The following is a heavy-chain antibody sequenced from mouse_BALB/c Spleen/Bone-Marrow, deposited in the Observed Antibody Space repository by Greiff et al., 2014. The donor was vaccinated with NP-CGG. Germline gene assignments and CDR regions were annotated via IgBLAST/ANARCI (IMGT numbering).Heavy chain of an antibody. J-gene: IGHJ1*01. CDR1: GFTFTDYY. CDR2: IRNKASGYTT. Sequence: EVHLVESGGGLVQPGGSLRLSCAPSGFTFTDYYMSWVRQPPGKALEWLGFIRNKASGYTTDYSASVKGRFTISRDNSQSILYLQMNTLRAEDSATYYCAREYGYFDVWGAGTTVTVSS. V-gene: IGHV7-3*02. CDR3: AREYGYFDV. D-gene: IGHD1-1*02.